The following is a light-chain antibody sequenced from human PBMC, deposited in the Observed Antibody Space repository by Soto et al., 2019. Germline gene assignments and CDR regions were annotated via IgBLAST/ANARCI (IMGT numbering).Light chain of an antibody. Sequence: EVVLTQSPGTLSFSAGEIATVSCRAIQSVSSNYLAWYQHKPGQSPRLLIYGASNRASVISGWFSGSGSGTDFTRTSYRLEPEDFAVYFCQHYGYSPGLACGGGTKVDIK. CDR1: QSVSSNY. J-gene: IGKJ4*01. V-gene: IGKV3-20*01. CDR3: QHYGYSPGLA. CDR2: GAS.